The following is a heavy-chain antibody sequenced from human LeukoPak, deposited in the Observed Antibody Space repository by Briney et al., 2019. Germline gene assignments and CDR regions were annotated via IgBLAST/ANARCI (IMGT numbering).Heavy chain of an antibody. CDR3: ARDLLYYYDSSGYGAFDI. CDR2: IYSGGST. CDR1: GFTVSSNY. D-gene: IGHD3-22*01. Sequence: GGSLRLSCAASGFTVSSNYMSWVRQAPGKGLEWVSVIYSGGSTYYADSVKGRFTISRDNSKNTLYLQMNSLRAEDTAVYYCARDLLYYYDSSGYGAFDIWGQGTMVTVSS. J-gene: IGHJ3*02. V-gene: IGHV3-53*01.